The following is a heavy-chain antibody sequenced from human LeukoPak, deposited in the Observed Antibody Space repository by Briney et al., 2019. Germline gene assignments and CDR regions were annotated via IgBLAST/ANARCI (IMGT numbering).Heavy chain of an antibody. Sequence: ASVKVSCKASGGTFTNYAINWVRQAPGQGLEWMGRIIPILGIANYAQKFQGRVTITADKSTSTAYMELSSLRSEDTAVYYCARFPSAMVRGADANYYGMDVWGQGTTVTVSS. J-gene: IGHJ6*02. CDR1: GGTFTNYA. CDR3: ARFPSAMVRGADANYYGMDV. CDR2: IIPILGIA. D-gene: IGHD3-10*01. V-gene: IGHV1-69*04.